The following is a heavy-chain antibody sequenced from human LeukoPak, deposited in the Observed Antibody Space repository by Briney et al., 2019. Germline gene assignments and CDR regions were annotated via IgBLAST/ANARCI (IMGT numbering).Heavy chain of an antibody. CDR1: GFTFSNYA. Sequence: PGGSLRLSCAASGFTFSNYAMSWVRQAPGKGLEWVSSISGSGDSTYYADSVKGRFTISRDNSKNTLYLQMNSLRAEDTALYYCAKISVVGVIRGAFDIWGQGTMVTVSS. CDR3: AKISVVGVIRGAFDI. CDR2: ISGSGDST. D-gene: IGHD3-10*01. V-gene: IGHV3-23*01. J-gene: IGHJ3*02.